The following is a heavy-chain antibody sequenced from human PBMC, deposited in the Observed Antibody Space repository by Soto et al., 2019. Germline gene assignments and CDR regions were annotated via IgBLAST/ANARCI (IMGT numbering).Heavy chain of an antibody. CDR2: ISAYNGNT. D-gene: IGHD3-22*01. V-gene: IGHV1-18*01. CDR3: ARFSAAVLSDSSGYSVLQY. J-gene: IGHJ4*01. Sequence: ASVKVSCKASGYTFTSYGSSWVRQAPGQGLEWMGWISAYNGNTNYAQKLQGRVTMTTDTSTSTAYMELRSLRSDDTAVYYCARFSAAVLSDSSGYSVLQYWGHGTLVTVSS. CDR1: GYTFTSYG.